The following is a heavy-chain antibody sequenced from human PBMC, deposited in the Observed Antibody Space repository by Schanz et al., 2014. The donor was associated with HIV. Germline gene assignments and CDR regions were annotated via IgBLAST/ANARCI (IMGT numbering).Heavy chain of an antibody. CDR3: ARDGSLNRGFDS. Sequence: QVQLVESGGGVVQPGRSLRLSCTASGFTFSSYAIHWVRQAPGKGLEWVAVIWNDGNNKSYADSVKGRFTISRDNSKNTLHLKMISLRDEDTAVCSCARDGSLNRGFDSWGQGTLVTVSS. J-gene: IGHJ4*02. D-gene: IGHD3-10*01. CDR1: GFTFSSYA. CDR2: IWNDGNNK. V-gene: IGHV3-33*01.